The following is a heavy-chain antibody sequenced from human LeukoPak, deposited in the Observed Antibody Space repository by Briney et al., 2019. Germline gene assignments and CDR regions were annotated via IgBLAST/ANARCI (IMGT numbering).Heavy chain of an antibody. CDR3: ATARGDWNFFFDY. V-gene: IGHV3-66*02. J-gene: IGHJ4*02. CDR2: SGGTT. D-gene: IGHD1-7*01. Sequence: SGGTTFYADSVKGRFTISRDNSKNTLYLQMNSLRAEDTAVYYCATARGDWNFFFDYWGQGTLVTVSS.